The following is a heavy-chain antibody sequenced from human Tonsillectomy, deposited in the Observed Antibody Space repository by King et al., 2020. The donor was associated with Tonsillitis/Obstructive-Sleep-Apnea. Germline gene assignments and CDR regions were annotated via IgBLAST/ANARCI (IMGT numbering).Heavy chain of an antibody. J-gene: IGHJ6*03. D-gene: IGHD2-15*01. V-gene: IGHV4-34*01. Sequence: LQQWGAGLLKPSETLSLTCAVYGGSFSGSYWSWIRQPPGKGLEWIGEINHSGSTNYNPSLKSRVTISVDTSKNQFSLKLSSVTAADTAVYYCARGDIVVVVAARDYYYYMDVWGKGTTVTVSS. CDR2: INHSGST. CDR1: GGSFSGSY. CDR3: ARGDIVVVVAARDYYYYMDV.